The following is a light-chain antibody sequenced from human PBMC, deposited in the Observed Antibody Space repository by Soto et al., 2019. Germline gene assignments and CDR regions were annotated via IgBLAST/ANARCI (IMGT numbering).Light chain of an antibody. CDR3: SSYAGSNIPYV. CDR2: EVS. V-gene: IGLV2-8*01. J-gene: IGLJ1*01. CDR1: NSDVGGYNY. Sequence: HSVLTQAASAAGVAGEGRPIFCTGNNSDVGGYNYVSWYQQHPGKAPKLMIYEVSKRPSGVPDRFSGSKSGNTASLTVSGLQAEDEADYYCSSYAGSNIPYVFGTGTKVTVL.